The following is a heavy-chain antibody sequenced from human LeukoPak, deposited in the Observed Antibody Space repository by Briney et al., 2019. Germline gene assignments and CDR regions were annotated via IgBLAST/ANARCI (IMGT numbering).Heavy chain of an antibody. CDR1: GYSISSGYY. CDR2: IYHSVST. Sequence: SETMSLTCAVSGYSISSGYYWGWIRQPPGKGLEWIGSIYHSVSTYYNPSLKSRVTISIDTSKNQFSLKLSSVTAADTAVYDCARLRRDYYGSGAHEFDIWGQGTMVTVSS. J-gene: IGHJ3*02. D-gene: IGHD3-10*01. V-gene: IGHV4-38-2*01. CDR3: ARLRRDYYGSGAHEFDI.